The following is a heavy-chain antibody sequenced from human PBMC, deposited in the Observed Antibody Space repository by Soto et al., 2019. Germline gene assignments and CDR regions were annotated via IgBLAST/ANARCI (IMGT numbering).Heavy chain of an antibody. CDR2: SKSKTEGGTT. D-gene: IGHD3-22*01. CDR3: TTDLPHPTYDSSDDY. V-gene: IGHV3-15*05. CDR1: GLTVNSIY. J-gene: IGHJ4*02. Sequence: AGSLRLSCAASGLTVNSIYMTSVRQAPGKGLEWVGRSKSKTEGGTTDYAAHVKGRFTISRDDSKSTLYLQMNSLKTENTAVYYCTTDLPHPTYDSSDDYWGQGTLVTVSS.